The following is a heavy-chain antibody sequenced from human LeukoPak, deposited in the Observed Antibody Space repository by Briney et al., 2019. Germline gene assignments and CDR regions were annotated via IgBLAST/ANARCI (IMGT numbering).Heavy chain of an antibody. V-gene: IGHV3-7*04. J-gene: IGHJ4*02. CDR1: RFTFSYYW. CDR2: IKQDGNEK. CDR3: AKEEYSISPALDY. D-gene: IGHD6-6*01. Sequence: GGSLRLSCAASRFTFSYYWMNWVRQAPGKGLEWVANIKQDGNEKYYVDSVKGRFTISRDNAKNTLYLQLNSLRPEDTAVYYCAKEEYSISPALDYWGQGTLVTVSS.